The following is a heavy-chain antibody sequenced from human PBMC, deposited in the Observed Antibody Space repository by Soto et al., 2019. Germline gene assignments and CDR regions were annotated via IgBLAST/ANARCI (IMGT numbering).Heavy chain of an antibody. Sequence: GSFILSCTASGFIFGDYAMSWFLQAPGKGLEWVGFIRSKAYGGTTEYAASVKGRFTISRDDSKSIAYLQMNSLKTEDTAVYYCTRDRPNDGATAASYFDSRGQGTLVTVSS. CDR1: GFIFGDYA. CDR3: TRDRPNDGATAASYFDS. D-gene: IGHD5-12*01. V-gene: IGHV3-49*03. CDR2: IRSKAYGGTT. J-gene: IGHJ4*02.